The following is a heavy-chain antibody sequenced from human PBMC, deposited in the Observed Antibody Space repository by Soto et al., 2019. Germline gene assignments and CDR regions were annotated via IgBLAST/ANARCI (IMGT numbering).Heavy chain of an antibody. CDR3: ARAEGYYYGMDV. V-gene: IGHV3-48*03. Sequence: GSLRLSCAASVFTFRSYEMNWVRQAPGKGLEWVSYISSIGSTIYYADSVKGRFTISRDNAKNSLYLQMNSLRAEDTAVYYCARAEGYYYGMDVWGQGTTVTVSS. CDR2: ISSIGSTI. CDR1: VFTFRSYE. J-gene: IGHJ6*02.